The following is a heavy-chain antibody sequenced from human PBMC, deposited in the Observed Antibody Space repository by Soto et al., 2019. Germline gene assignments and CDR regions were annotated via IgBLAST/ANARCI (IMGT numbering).Heavy chain of an antibody. Sequence: PGGSLRLSCAASGFTFSSYSMNWVLQAPGKGLEWVSYISSSSSTIYYADSVKGRFTISRDNAKNSLYLQMNSLRDEDTAVYYCAREGRAAAGTPFDYWGQGTLVTVSS. V-gene: IGHV3-48*02. CDR2: ISSSSSTI. J-gene: IGHJ4*02. D-gene: IGHD6-13*01. CDR1: GFTFSSYS. CDR3: AREGRAAAGTPFDY.